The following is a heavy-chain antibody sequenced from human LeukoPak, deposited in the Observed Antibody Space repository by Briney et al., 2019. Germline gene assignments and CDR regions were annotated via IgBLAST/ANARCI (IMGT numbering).Heavy chain of an antibody. CDR3: ARVSRYCSSTSCYLKDGMDV. J-gene: IGHJ6*02. D-gene: IGHD2-2*01. V-gene: IGHV4-34*01. Sequence: PSETLSLTCTVSGGSISSYYWSWIRQPPGKGLEWIGEINHSGSTNYNPSLKSRVTISVDTSKNQFSLKLSSVTAADTAVYYCARVSRYCSSTSCYLKDGMDVWGQGTTVTVSS. CDR1: GGSISSYY. CDR2: INHSGST.